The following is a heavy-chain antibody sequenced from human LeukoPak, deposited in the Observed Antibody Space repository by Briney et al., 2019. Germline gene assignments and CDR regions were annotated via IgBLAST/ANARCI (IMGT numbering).Heavy chain of an antibody. Sequence: PSETLSLTCTVSGGSISSSSHYWGWIRQPPGKGLEWIGSIYYSGDTYYNPSLKSRVTTSVDTSKSQFSLRLSSVTAADTAVYYCARGSHYDSSGFVSRDYWGQGTLVTVSS. J-gene: IGHJ4*02. CDR1: GGSISSSSHY. CDR2: IYYSGDT. CDR3: ARGSHYDSSGFVSRDY. D-gene: IGHD3-22*01. V-gene: IGHV4-39*07.